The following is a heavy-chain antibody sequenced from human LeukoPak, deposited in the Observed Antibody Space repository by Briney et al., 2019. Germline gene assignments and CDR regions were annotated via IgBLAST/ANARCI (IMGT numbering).Heavy chain of an antibody. CDR3: ARDSPYYYDSSGYYHRYFQH. CDR1: GGSISSSSYY. D-gene: IGHD3-22*01. J-gene: IGHJ1*01. V-gene: IGHV4-39*07. CDR2: IYYSGST. Sequence: PSETLSLTCTVSGGSISSSSYYWGWIRQPPGKGLEWIGSIYYSGSTYYNPSLKSRVTISVDTSKNQFSLKLSSVTAADTAVYYCARDSPYYYDSSGYYHRYFQHWGQGTLVTVSS.